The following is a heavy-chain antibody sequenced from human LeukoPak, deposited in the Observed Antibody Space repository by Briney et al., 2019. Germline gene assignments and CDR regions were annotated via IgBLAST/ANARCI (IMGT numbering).Heavy chain of an antibody. D-gene: IGHD4-17*01. Sequence: PGGSLRLSCAASRFTFSSYEMNWVRQAPGKGLEWVSYISSSGSTIYYADSVKGRFTISRDNAKNSLYLQMNSLRAEDTAVYYCARDQVTTSDLLGYWGQGTLVTVSS. CDR2: ISSSGSTI. CDR3: ARDQVTTSDLLGY. V-gene: IGHV3-48*03. J-gene: IGHJ4*02. CDR1: RFTFSSYE.